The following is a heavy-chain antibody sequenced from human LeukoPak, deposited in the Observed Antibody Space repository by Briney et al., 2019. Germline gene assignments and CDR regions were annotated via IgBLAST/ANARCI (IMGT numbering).Heavy chain of an antibody. CDR3: ATHSPEWRYSGYYNYYYIDV. D-gene: IGHD5-12*01. Sequence: SVKVSCKASGGNFGSYAINWVRQAPGQGLEWMGGIIPVFAIANYAQKFQGRVTITADESTSTAYMELSSLRSEDTAVYYCATHSPEWRYSGYYNYYYIDVWGKGTTVTVSS. J-gene: IGHJ6*03. CDR1: GGNFGSYA. CDR2: IIPVFAIA. V-gene: IGHV1-69*13.